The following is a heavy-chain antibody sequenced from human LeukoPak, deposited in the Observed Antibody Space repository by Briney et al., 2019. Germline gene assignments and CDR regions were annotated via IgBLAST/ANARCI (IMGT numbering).Heavy chain of an antibody. D-gene: IGHD1-26*01. J-gene: IGHJ3*02. CDR3: ARDSPDSGSYPDAFDI. Sequence: PGGSLRLSCAASGFTVSSNYMSWVRQAPGKGLEWVSVIYSGGSTYYADSVKGRFTISRDNSNNTLYLQMNSLRAEDTAVYYCARDSPDSGSYPDAFDIWGQGTMVTVSS. CDR1: GFTVSSNY. CDR2: IYSGGST. V-gene: IGHV3-66*01.